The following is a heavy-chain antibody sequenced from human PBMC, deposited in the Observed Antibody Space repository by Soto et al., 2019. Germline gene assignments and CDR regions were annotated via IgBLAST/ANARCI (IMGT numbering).Heavy chain of an antibody. CDR2: IWYDGSNK. Sequence: QVQLVESGGGVVQPGRSLRLSCAASGFTFSSYAMHWVRQAPGKGLEWVAVIWYDGSNKYYADSVKGRFTISRDNSKNTLYLQMNSLRAEDTAVYYCARGPYCSGGSCYSPDYYYGMDVWGQGTTVTVSS. D-gene: IGHD2-15*01. V-gene: IGHV3-33*08. CDR3: ARGPYCSGGSCYSPDYYYGMDV. J-gene: IGHJ6*02. CDR1: GFTFSSYA.